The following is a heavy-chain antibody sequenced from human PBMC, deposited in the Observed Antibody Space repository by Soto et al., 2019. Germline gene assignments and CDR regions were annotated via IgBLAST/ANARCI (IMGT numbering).Heavy chain of an antibody. CDR2: IYYSGST. Sequence: SETLSLTCTVSGRSTIGSYWSWIRQPPGKGLEYIGNIYYSGSTNYNPSLKSRVTISIDTSNNQFSLKLSSVTAADTAVYYCAREIGYCSGGSCGWFDPWGQGTLVTVSS. J-gene: IGHJ5*02. CDR3: AREIGYCSGGSCGWFDP. V-gene: IGHV4-59*01. CDR1: GRSTIGSY. D-gene: IGHD2-15*01.